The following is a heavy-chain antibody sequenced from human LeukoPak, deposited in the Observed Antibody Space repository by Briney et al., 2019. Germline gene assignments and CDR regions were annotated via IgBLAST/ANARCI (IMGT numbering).Heavy chain of an antibody. V-gene: IGHV3-7*01. D-gene: IGHD3-10*01. CDR2: IKQDGSAI. CDR1: GFTLSRCL. Sequence: GGSLRLCFGAGGFTLSRCLVSWVREARGYGRECGANIKQDGSAIYYVDSVKGRFTISRDNSRSTLYLQMNSLRPEDTAIYYCAREGYYGSGSPPSLYFDYWGQGTLVTVSS. J-gene: IGHJ4*02. CDR3: AREGYYGSGSPPSLYFDY.